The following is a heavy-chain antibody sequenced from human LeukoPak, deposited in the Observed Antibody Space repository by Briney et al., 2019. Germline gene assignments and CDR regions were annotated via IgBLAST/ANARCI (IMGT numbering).Heavy chain of an antibody. CDR1: GYTFTSYA. V-gene: IGHV7-4-1*02. CDR2: INTNTGNP. Sequence: ASVKVSCTASGYTFTSYAMSWVRQAPGQGLEWMGWINTNTGNPTYAQGFTGRFVFSLDTSVSTAYLQISSLKAEDTAVYYCARDPRSGVNYFDYWGQGTLVTVSS. J-gene: IGHJ4*02. D-gene: IGHD2-21*01. CDR3: ARDPRSGVNYFDY.